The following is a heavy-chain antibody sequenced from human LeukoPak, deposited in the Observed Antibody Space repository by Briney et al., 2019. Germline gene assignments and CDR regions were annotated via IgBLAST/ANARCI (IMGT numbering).Heavy chain of an antibody. J-gene: IGHJ3*02. CDR1: GFNFNTYA. V-gene: IGHV3-30*19. D-gene: IGHD3-22*01. CDR2: ISYDGSNK. CDR3: AKVAYYYDSSGPSYAFDI. Sequence: PGGSLRLSCAASGFNFNTYAMNWVRQAPGKGLEWVAVISYDGSNKYYADSVKGRFTISRDNSKNTLYLQMNSLRAEDTAVYYCAKVAYYYDSSGPSYAFDIWGQGTMVTVSS.